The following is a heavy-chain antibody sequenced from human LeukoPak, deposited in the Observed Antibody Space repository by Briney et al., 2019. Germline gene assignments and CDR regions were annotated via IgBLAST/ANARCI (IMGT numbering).Heavy chain of an antibody. D-gene: IGHD3-3*01. CDR2: INHSGST. V-gene: IGHV4-34*01. J-gene: IGHJ6*03. CDR3: ARAATSLTIFGVVIGRHYYYMDV. CDR1: GGSFSGYY. Sequence: PSETLSLTCAVYGGSFSGYYWSWIRQPPGEGLEWIGEINHSGSTNYNPSLKSRVTISVDTSKNQFSLKLSSVTAADTAVYYCARAATSLTIFGVVIGRHYYYMDVWGKGTTVTVSS.